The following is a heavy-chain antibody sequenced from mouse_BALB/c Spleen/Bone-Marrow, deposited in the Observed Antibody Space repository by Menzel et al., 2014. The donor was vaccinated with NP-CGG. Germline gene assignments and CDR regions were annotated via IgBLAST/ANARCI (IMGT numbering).Heavy chain of an antibody. V-gene: IGHV3-8*02. D-gene: IGHD2-3*01. CDR3: ATYDGYCFDD. CDR1: GDSITSGY. Sequence: VLLQQPGPSLVQPSQTLSLTCSVTGDSITSGYWNWIRKFPGDKLEYMGYISYIGNTYYNPSLKSRISITRDTSKNQYYLQLNSVTTEDTATYYCATYDGYCFDDGGKGTTLTVSS. J-gene: IGHJ2*01. CDR2: ISYIGNT.